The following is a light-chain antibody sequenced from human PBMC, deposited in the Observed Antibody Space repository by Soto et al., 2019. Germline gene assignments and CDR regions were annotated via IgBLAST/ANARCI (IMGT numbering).Light chain of an antibody. J-gene: IGKJ5*01. CDR3: QQRGDWPPIT. CDR1: QSVSSSY. CDR2: GAS. Sequence: EVVLTQFPNTLSLSPGERATLSCRASQSVSSSYLAWYQQKPGQAPRLLIYGASSRATGIPDRFSGSGSGTDFTLTISSLEPEDFAVYYCQQRGDWPPITFGQGTRLEIK. V-gene: IGKV3D-20*02.